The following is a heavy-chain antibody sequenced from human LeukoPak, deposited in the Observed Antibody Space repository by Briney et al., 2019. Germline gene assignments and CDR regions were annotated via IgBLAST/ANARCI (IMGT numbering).Heavy chain of an antibody. CDR3: ARDYADYVGYFFFDY. CDR1: GFTFSSYA. D-gene: IGHD4-17*01. V-gene: IGHV3-23*01. J-gene: IGHJ4*02. Sequence: GGSLRLSCAASGFTFSSYAMSWVRQAPGKGLEWVSAISGGGETTYYADSAKGRFTISRDNSQNTLYLQMNSLRAEDTAVYYCARDYADYVGYFFFDYWGQGTLVTVSS. CDR2: ISGGGETT.